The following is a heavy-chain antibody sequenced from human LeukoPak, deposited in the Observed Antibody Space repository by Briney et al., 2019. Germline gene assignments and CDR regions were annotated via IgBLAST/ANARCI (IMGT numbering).Heavy chain of an antibody. V-gene: IGHV1-2*04. CDR2: INPNSGGT. D-gene: IGHD3-9*01. CDR3: ARAYYDILTGYSQYYYYGMDV. J-gene: IGHJ6*02. CDR1: GYTFTGYY. Sequence: ASVKVSCKASGYTFTGYYMHWVRQAPGQGLEWMGWINPNSGGTNYAQKFQGWVTMTRDTSISTAYMELSRLRSDDTAVYYCARAYYDILTGYSQYYYYGMDVWGQGTTVTVSS.